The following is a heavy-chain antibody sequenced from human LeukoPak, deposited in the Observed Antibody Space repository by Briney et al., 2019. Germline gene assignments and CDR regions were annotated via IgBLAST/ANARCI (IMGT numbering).Heavy chain of an antibody. Sequence: ASVKVSCKASGYTFTSYDINWVRQATGQGLEWMGWMNPNSGNTGYAQKFQGRVTITRNTSISTAYMELSSLRSKDTAVYYCARRHAAAGLYYYYYMDVWGQGTTVTVSS. CDR3: ARRHAAAGLYYYYYMDV. CDR1: GYTFTSYD. D-gene: IGHD6-13*01. V-gene: IGHV1-8*03. CDR2: MNPNSGNT. J-gene: IGHJ6*03.